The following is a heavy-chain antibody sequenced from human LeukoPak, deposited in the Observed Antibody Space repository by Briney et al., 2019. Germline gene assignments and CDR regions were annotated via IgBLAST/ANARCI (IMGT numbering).Heavy chain of an antibody. CDR3: ARAPVVMYSSSWWGIAAAGGDTYLDY. CDR2: MNPNSGNT. D-gene: IGHD6-13*01. V-gene: IGHV1-8*02. CDR1: GYTFTSYY. J-gene: IGHJ4*02. Sequence: ASVKVSCKASGYTFTSYYMHWVRQATGQGLEWMGWMNPNSGNTGYAQKFQGRVTMTRNTSISTAYMELSSLRSEDTAVYYCARAPVVMYSSSWWGIAAAGGDTYLDYWGRGTLVTVSS.